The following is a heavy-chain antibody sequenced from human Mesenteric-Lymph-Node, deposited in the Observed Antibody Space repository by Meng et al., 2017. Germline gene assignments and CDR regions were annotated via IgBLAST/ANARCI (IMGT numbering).Heavy chain of an antibody. Sequence: ITLTSSCPTLADQTQTLCLTFTVSAFSLRTSGVDVGWIRQPPGTALEGLALIYWNYDQRYSPSLKSRLTITKDTSKNQVVLTMTNMDPVDTATYYCAHMAIGIAAAGFNWFDPWGQGTLVTVSS. D-gene: IGHD6-13*01. CDR1: AFSLRTSGVD. J-gene: IGHJ5*02. CDR2: IYWNYDQ. V-gene: IGHV2-5*01. CDR3: AHMAIGIAAAGFNWFDP.